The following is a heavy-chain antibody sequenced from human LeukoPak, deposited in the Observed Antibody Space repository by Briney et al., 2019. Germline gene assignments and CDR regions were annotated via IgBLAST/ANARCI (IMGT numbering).Heavy chain of an antibody. CDR2: ISAYNGNT. D-gene: IGHD3-10*01. Sequence: ASVKVSCKASGYTFTSYGIGWVRQAPGQGLEWMGWISAYNGNTNYAQKLQGRVTMTTDTSTSTAYMELRSLRSDDTAVYYCARVWFGEEDFDYWGQGTLVTVSS. J-gene: IGHJ4*02. CDR3: ARVWFGEEDFDY. V-gene: IGHV1-18*01. CDR1: GYTFTSYG.